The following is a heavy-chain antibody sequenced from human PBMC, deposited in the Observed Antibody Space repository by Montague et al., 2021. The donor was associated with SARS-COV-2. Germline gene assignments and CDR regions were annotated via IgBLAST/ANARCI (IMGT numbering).Heavy chain of an antibody. Sequence: SLRLSCAASGFTFSDYYMSWIRQAPGKGLEWVSYISSSSSYTHYADSVKGRFTISRDNAKNSLYLQMNSLRAEDTAVYYCARFETSKFYSSGMDVWGQGTTVTVSS. D-gene: IGHD2-15*01. CDR3: ARFETSKFYSSGMDV. CDR1: GFTFSDYY. V-gene: IGHV3-11*06. CDR2: ISSSSSYT. J-gene: IGHJ6*02.